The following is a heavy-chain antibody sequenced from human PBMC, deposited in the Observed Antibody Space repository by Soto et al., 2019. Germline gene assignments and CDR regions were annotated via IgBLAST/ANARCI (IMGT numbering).Heavy chain of an antibody. CDR2: MYNTGST. Sequence: SETLSLTCTVSGGSICRYYWSWIRQPPGKGLEWIGYMYNTGSTVYNPPFKSRVTISVDTSKNQFSLKLNPVTAADTAVYYCARDLWGYCGNDCYPLDVWGQGTTVTVS. V-gene: IGHV4-59*01. J-gene: IGHJ6*01. CDR3: ARDLWGYCGNDCYPLDV. CDR1: GGSICRYY. D-gene: IGHD2-21*02.